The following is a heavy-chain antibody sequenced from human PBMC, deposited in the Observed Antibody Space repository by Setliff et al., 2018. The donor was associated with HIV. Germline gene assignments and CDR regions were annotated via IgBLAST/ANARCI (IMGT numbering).Heavy chain of an antibody. V-gene: IGHV4-34*01. Sequence: SETLSLTCAVYGGSFSAYHWTWIRQPPGKGLEWIGEINHSGSTNYNPSLKSRVTISVDTSKNQFSLKLRSVTAADTAIYYCARSDLDNGSGYFDYYSYYMDVWGRGTTVTVSS. D-gene: IGHD3-22*01. CDR3: ARSDLDNGSGYFDYYSYYMDV. CDR2: INHSGST. CDR1: GGSFSAYH. J-gene: IGHJ6*03.